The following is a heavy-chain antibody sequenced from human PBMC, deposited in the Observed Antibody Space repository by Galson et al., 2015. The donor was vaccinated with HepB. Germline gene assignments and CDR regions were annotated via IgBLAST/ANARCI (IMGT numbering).Heavy chain of an antibody. J-gene: IGHJ6*02. V-gene: IGHV1-69*13. CDR2: IIPIFGTA. CDR3: AGNPIAAAGPSLYYYYYYGMDV. D-gene: IGHD6-13*01. Sequence: SVKVSCKASGGTFSSYAISWVRQAPGQGLEWMGGIIPIFGTANYAQKFQGRVTITADESTSTAYMELSSLRSEDTAVYYCAGNPIAAAGPSLYYYYYYGMDVWGQGTTVTVSS. CDR1: GGTFSSYA.